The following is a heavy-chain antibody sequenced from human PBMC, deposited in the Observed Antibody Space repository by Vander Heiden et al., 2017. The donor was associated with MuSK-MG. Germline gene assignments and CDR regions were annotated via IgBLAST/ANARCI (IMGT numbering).Heavy chain of an antibody. CDR2: IYYSGST. CDR1: GCSLSSSSYY. CDR3: ARHVRRQQLAQDY. J-gene: IGHJ4*02. V-gene: IGHV4-39*01. Sequence: QLQLQESGPGLVKPSETLSLTCTVSGCSLSSSSYYWGWIRQPPGKGLEWIGSIYYSGSTYYNPSLKSRVTISVDTSKNQFSLKLSSVTAADTAVYYCARHVRRQQLAQDYWGQGTLVTVSS. D-gene: IGHD6-13*01.